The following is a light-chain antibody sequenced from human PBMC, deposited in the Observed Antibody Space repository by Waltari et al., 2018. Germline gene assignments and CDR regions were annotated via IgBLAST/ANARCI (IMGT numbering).Light chain of an antibody. V-gene: IGLV1-40*01. CDR3: QSYDTSLSVV. CDR1: GSNIGAGYD. J-gene: IGLJ3*02. CDR2: GST. Sequence: QSVLTQPPSVSGAPGQRVTISCTGSGSNIGAGYDVHWYQQLPRAAPKLLIYGSTSRPLGVPPLFFGSTSGTSASLAITGLQAEDEADYYCQSYDTSLSVVFGGGTKLTVL.